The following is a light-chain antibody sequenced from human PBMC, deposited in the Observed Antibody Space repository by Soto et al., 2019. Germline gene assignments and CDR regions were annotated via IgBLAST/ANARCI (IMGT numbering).Light chain of an antibody. J-gene: IGKJ5*01. V-gene: IGKV3-11*02. CDR3: HQRQYWPPIT. CDR1: LSVSVY. CDR2: DAA. Sequence: VVLTQSPATLSLSPGEGATLSCRTSLSVSVYLDWYQKNPGQAPSLVXSDAANSATGSPARCSRSGSWRDVTLTISSLEPEDDSVYYCHQRQYWPPITFGQGTRLEIK.